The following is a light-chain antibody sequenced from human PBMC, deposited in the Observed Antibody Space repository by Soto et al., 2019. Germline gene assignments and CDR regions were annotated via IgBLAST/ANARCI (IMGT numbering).Light chain of an antibody. Sequence: QSALTQPASVSGSPGQSITISCTGTSSDVGGYNYVSWYQQHPGKAPKLMIYEVSNRPSGVSNRFSGSKSGNTASLTISGLQAEDEADYSCSSYTSSSTRVFGGATKLTVL. CDR3: SSYTSSSTRV. CDR1: SSDVGGYNY. V-gene: IGLV2-14*01. J-gene: IGLJ3*02. CDR2: EVS.